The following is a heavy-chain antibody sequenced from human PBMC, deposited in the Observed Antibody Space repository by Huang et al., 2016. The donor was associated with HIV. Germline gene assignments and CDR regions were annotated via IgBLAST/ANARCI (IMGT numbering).Heavy chain of an antibody. Sequence: QVQLQQWGTGLLKPSETLSLKCAVYGGSFSNYYWSWSRQSPGKGPEGIGEINHRGKATHNPSLRSRITMSIDTSKSQVYLNLTSVTTADTGVYYCARPKMIDGTPDSSWNYFDSWGQGTLVIVSS. J-gene: IGHJ4*02. CDR2: INHRGKA. CDR1: GGSFSNYY. CDR3: ARPKMIDGTPDSSWNYFDS. V-gene: IGHV4-34*02. D-gene: IGHD2-21*01.